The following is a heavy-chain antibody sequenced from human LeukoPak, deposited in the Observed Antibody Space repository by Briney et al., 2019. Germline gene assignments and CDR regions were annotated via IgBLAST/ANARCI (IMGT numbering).Heavy chain of an antibody. CDR1: GFTFSSCA. V-gene: IGHV3-30-3*01. D-gene: IGHD6-19*01. CDR2: ISYDGSNK. Sequence: GRSLRLSCAASGFTFSSCAMHWVRRAPGKGLEWVAVISYDGSNKYYADSVKGRFTISRDNSKNTLYLQMNSLRAEDTAVYYCARDPEAVAGTRGAYYYYGMDVWGQGTTVTVSS. J-gene: IGHJ6*02. CDR3: ARDPEAVAGTRGAYYYYGMDV.